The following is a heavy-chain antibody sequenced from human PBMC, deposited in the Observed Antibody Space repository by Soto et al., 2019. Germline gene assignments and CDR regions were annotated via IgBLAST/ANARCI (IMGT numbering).Heavy chain of an antibody. J-gene: IGHJ6*02. V-gene: IGHV5-10-1*01. CDR1: GVXFTRSC. CDR2: IDPSDSYP. CDR3: ARPVSYYYYGMDV. Sequence: LSAKGSGVXFTRSCSSWVRQMPGKGLEWMGSIDPSDSYPNYSPSLQVHVTMSADKSISTAYLQWRSLKASHTDMDYCARPVSYYYYGMDVWGQGTTGTVS.